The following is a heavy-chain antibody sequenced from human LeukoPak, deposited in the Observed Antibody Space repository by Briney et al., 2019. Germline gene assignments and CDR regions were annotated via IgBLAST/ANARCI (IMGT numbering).Heavy chain of an antibody. V-gene: IGHV4-61*02. CDR3: ARYSKDHFDH. D-gene: IGHD5-18*01. CDR2: IYTSGST. Sequence: PSETLSLTCTVSGGSFSSGSYYWSWIRQPAGKGLEWIGRIYTSGSTNYNPSLKSRVTMSVDTSKNQFSLRLSSVTAADTAVYYCARYSKDHFDHWGQGTLVTVSS. CDR1: GGSFSSGSYY. J-gene: IGHJ4*02.